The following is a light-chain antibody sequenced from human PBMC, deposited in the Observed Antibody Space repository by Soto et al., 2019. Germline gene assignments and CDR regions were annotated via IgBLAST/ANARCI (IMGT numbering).Light chain of an antibody. CDR3: QQRSNWPRT. CDR2: DAS. V-gene: IGKV3-11*01. J-gene: IGKJ2*01. CDR1: QSVSSY. Sequence: EIVLTQSPATLSLSPGERATLSCRASQSVSSYLAWYQQKPGQAPRLLIYDASNRATGIPARFSGSGSGTDFSLTISSLEPEYFAVYYCQQRSNWPRTFGQGTKLEIK.